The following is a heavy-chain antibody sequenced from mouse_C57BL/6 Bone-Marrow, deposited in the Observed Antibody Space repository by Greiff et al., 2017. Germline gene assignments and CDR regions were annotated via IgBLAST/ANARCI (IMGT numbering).Heavy chain of an antibody. CDR2: IYPGDGGT. CDR1: GYAFSSSW. Sequence: VQLQESGPELVKPGASVKISCKASGYAFSSSWMNWVKQRPGKGLEWIGRIYPGDGGTNYNGKFKGKATLTADKSSSTAYMQLSSLTSEDSAVDCCARGGYDAWFAYWGQGTLVTVSA. J-gene: IGHJ3*01. V-gene: IGHV1-82*01. CDR3: ARGGYDAWFAY. D-gene: IGHD2-14*01.